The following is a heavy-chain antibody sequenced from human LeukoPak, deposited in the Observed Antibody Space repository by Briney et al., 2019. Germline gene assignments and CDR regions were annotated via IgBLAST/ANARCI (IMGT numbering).Heavy chain of an antibody. CDR2: INHSGST. CDR3: ARVSLYYDILTGYYKLSYFDY. CDR1: GGSFSGYY. Sequence: SETLSLTCAVYGGSFSGYYWSWIRQPPGKGLEWIGEINHSGSTNYNPSLKSRVTISVDTSKNQFSLKLSSVTAADTAVYYCARVSLYYDILTGYYKLSYFDYWGQGTLVTVSS. J-gene: IGHJ4*02. D-gene: IGHD3-9*01. V-gene: IGHV4-34*01.